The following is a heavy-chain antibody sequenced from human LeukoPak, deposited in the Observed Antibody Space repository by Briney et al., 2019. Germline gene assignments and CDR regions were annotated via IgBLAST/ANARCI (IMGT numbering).Heavy chain of an antibody. CDR3: ARDYGRSRDYGMDV. V-gene: IGHV3-23*01. CDR2: ISGSGGSI. Sequence: PGGSLRLSCTVSGFTFNNYVMNWVRQAPGKGLEWVSGISGSGGSINYADSVKGRFTISRDNSKNTLYLQMNSLRAEDTAVYYCARDYGRSRDYGMDVWGQGTTVTVSS. D-gene: IGHD3-10*01. CDR1: GFTFNNYV. J-gene: IGHJ6*02.